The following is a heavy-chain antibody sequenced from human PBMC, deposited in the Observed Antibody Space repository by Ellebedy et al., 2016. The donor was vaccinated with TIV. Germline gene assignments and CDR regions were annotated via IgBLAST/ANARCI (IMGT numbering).Heavy chain of an antibody. D-gene: IGHD4-17*01. J-gene: IGHJ4*02. CDR1: GFDFGSYS. CDR3: ATEEEVTTIAFEF. Sequence: GESLKISCVASGFDFGSYSMNWVRQAPGKGLEWVSYISSTSSRMFYAGSVKDRFTISRDNAKRSLHLHMSSLRDEDTAVYYCATEEEVTTIAFEFWGQGALVTVSS. CDR2: ISSTSSRM. V-gene: IGHV3-48*02.